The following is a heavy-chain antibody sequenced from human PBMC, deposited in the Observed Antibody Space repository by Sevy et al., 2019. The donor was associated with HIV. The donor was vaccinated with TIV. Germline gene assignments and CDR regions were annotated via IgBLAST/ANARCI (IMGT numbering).Heavy chain of an antibody. V-gene: IGHV3-23*01. J-gene: IGHJ3*02. D-gene: IGHD2-2*01. CDR2: LSGSGGST. Sequence: GGSLRLSCAASGFIFNSYVMSWVRQAPGKGLEWVSALSGSGGSTYYADSVKGRFTISRDNSRNTLYLQMNSLRAEDTAVYYCAKVWGEVVPAAIRSDAFDIWGQGTMVTVSS. CDR1: GFIFNSYV. CDR3: AKVWGEVVPAAIRSDAFDI.